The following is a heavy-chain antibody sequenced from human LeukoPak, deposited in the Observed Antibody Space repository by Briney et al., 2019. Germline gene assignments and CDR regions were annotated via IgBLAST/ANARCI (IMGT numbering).Heavy chain of an antibody. CDR3: AKPGNTAMVGWYFDY. Sequence: GGSLRLSCAASGFTFSSYAMSWVRRAPGKGLEWVSAISGSGGSTYYADSVKGRFTISRDNSKNTLYLQMNSLRAEDTAVYYCAKPGNTAMVGWYFDYWGQGTLVTVSS. CDR1: GFTFSSYA. J-gene: IGHJ4*02. V-gene: IGHV3-23*01. CDR2: ISGSGGST. D-gene: IGHD5-18*01.